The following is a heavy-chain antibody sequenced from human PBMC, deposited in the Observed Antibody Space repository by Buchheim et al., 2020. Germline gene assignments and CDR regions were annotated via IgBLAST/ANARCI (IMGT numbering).Heavy chain of an antibody. CDR2: ISSSSSTI. CDR1: GFTFSSYS. CDR3: AREPPHYDILTGYYSSAIDY. Sequence: EVQLVESGGGLVQPGGSLRLSCAASGFTFSSYSMNWVRQAPGKGLEWVSYISSSSSTIYYADSVKGRFTISRDNAKNYLYLQMNSLRAEDTAVYYCAREPPHYDILTGYYSSAIDYWGQGTL. V-gene: IGHV3-48*01. J-gene: IGHJ4*02. D-gene: IGHD3-9*01.